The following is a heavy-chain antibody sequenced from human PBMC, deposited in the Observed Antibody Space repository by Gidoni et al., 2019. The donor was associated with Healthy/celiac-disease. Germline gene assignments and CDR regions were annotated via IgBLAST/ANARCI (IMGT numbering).Heavy chain of an antibody. CDR2: ISSSGSTI. V-gene: IGHV3-11*01. D-gene: IGHD6-25*01. CDR3: ARDKREERNWFDP. J-gene: IGHJ5*02. CDR1: GFTFSDYS. Sequence: QVQPVESGGGLVKPGGSLRLSCAASGFTFSDYSMSWIRQAPGKGPEWVSNISSSGSTIYYADSVKGRFTISRDNAKNSLYLQMNSLRAEDTAVYYCARDKREERNWFDPWGQGTLVTVSS.